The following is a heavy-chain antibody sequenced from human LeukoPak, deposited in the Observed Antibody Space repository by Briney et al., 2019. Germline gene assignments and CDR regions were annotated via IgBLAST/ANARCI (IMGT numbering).Heavy chain of an antibody. CDR3: ARGKVIVATIRGRTRGNNWFDP. J-gene: IGHJ5*02. V-gene: IGHV4-34*01. D-gene: IGHD5-12*01. CDR1: GGSFSGYY. Sequence: PSETLSLTCAVYGGSFSGYYWSWIRQPPGKGLEWIGEINHSGSTNYNPSLKSRVTISVDTSKNQFSLKLSSVTAADTAVYYCARGKVIVATIRGRTRGNNWFDPWGQGTLVTVSS. CDR2: INHSGST.